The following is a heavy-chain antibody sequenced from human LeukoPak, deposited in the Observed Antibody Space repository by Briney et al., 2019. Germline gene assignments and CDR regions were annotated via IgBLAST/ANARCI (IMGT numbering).Heavy chain of an antibody. CDR3: ARGGPRRGAYFDY. CDR1: EFTFSSYW. J-gene: IGHJ4*02. CDR2: INTDGSST. Sequence: GGSPRLSCAASEFTFSSYWMQWVRQAPGQGLMLVSRINTDGSSTSYADSVKGRFTISRDNAKNTLYLQMNSLRAEDTAVYYCARGGPRRGAYFDYWGQGTLVTVSS. V-gene: IGHV3-74*01.